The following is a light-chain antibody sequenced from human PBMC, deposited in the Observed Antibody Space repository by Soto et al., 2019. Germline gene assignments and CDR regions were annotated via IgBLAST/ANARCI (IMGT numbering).Light chain of an antibody. CDR3: SSYTTSYFYV. Sequence: QSVLTQPPSAYGTPGQKVTISCSGSSSNIGSNFVYWYQQLPGTAPKLLIYKDHQRPSGVPDRFSGSKSGTSVSLAISGLRPEDEAHYYCSSYTTSYFYVFGPGTKLTV. V-gene: IGLV1-47*01. CDR2: KDH. CDR1: SSNIGSNF. J-gene: IGLJ1*01.